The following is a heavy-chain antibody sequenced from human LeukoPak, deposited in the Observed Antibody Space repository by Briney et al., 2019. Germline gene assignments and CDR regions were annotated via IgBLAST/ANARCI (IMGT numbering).Heavy chain of an antibody. D-gene: IGHD1-7*01. J-gene: IGHJ4*02. V-gene: IGHV3-23*01. CDR2: SDSDGSP. CDR1: GFTFSSYA. Sequence: GGSLRLSCAASGFTFSSYAITWVREAPGKGLELVSTSDSDGSPYYADSVKGRFTISRDNSRNTLYLQMNSLRADDTAVYYCVKERGGTTPRFDNWGQGTLVTVSS. CDR3: VKERGGTTPRFDN.